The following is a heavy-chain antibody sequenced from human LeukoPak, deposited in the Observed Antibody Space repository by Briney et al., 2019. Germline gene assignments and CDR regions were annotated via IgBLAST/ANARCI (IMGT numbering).Heavy chain of an antibody. CDR2: IISGGST. J-gene: IGHJ4*02. D-gene: IGHD6-19*01. Sequence: GGSLRLSCVASGFTFSSYAMTWVRQAPGQGLEWVSGIISGGSTYYADSVKGRFTISRDNSKNTLYLQMNSLRAEDTAVYFCAKGLYFSGWYSYFDYWGQGILVTVSS. CDR3: AKGLYFSGWYSYFDY. CDR1: GFTFSSYA. V-gene: IGHV3-23*01.